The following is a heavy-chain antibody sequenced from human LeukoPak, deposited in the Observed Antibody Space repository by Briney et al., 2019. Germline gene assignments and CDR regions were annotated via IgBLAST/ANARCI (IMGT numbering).Heavy chain of an antibody. CDR1: GGSISSSNW. V-gene: IGHV4-4*02. J-gene: IGHJ4*02. CDR2: INHSGST. D-gene: IGHD1-26*01. CDR3: ASEGSGSYDDY. Sequence: SETLSLTCAVSGGSISSSNWWSWVRQPPGKGLEWIGEINHSGSTNYNPSLKSRVTISVDTSKNQFSLKLSSVTAADTAVYYCASEGSGSYDDYWGQGTLVTVSS.